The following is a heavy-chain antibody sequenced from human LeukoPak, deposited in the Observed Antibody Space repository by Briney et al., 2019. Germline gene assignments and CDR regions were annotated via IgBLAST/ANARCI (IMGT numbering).Heavy chain of an antibody. J-gene: IGHJ6*03. CDR3: ARGDWNYYYYYMDV. D-gene: IGHD2-21*01. CDR1: GFTVSSNF. V-gene: IGHV3-53*01. Sequence: GGSLRLSCAASGFTVSSNFMSWVRQAPGMGLEWVSLIYSGGSTYYADSVKGRFTISRDNSKNTLYLQMNSLRADDTAVYYCARGDWNYYYYYMDVWGKGTTVTVSS. CDR2: IYSGGST.